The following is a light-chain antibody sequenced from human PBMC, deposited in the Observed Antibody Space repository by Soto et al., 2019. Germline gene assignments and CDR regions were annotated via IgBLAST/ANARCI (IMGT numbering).Light chain of an antibody. CDR3: QQYYSTLALT. CDR1: QSLLYSSNNKDY. V-gene: IGKV4-1*01. Sequence: EIVMTQSPDSLAVPLGERATINCKSSQSLLYSSNNKDYLAWYQQKPGQPPKLLIYWASTRESGVPERFSGSGSGTDFTLTISSLQAEDVAVYYCQQYYSTLALTFGGGTKVEIK. CDR2: WAS. J-gene: IGKJ4*01.